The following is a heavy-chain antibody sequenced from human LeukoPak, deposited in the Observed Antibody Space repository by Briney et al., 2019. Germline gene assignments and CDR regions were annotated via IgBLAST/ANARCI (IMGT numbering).Heavy chain of an antibody. D-gene: IGHD3-22*01. Sequence: GASVKVSCKASGYTFTGYYMHWVRQAPGQGLEWMGWINPNSGGTNYAQKFQGWVTMTRDTSISTAYMELSRLRSDDTAVYYCARGDYYDSSGGFDYWGQGTLVTVSS. J-gene: IGHJ4*02. CDR1: GYTFTGYY. V-gene: IGHV1-2*04. CDR2: INPNSGGT. CDR3: ARGDYYDSSGGFDY.